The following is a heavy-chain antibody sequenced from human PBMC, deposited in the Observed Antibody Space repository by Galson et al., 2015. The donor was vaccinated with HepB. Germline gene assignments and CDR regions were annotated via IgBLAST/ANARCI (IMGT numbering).Heavy chain of an antibody. V-gene: IGHV3-21*01. Sequence: SLRLSCAASGFTFSSYSMNWVRQAPGKGLEWVSSISSSSSYIYYADSVKGRFTISRANAKNSLYLQMNSLRPEATAVYYCARDLFQLYSSSSLTEYVYYGTDGWGRGTAVTASS. CDR2: ISSSSSYI. CDR1: GFTFSSYS. D-gene: IGHD6-6*01. CDR3: ARDLFQLYSSSSLTEYVYYGTDG. J-gene: IGHJ6*02.